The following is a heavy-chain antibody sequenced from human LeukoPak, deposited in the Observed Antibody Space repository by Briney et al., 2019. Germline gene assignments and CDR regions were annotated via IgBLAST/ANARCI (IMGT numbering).Heavy chain of an antibody. CDR1: GDSISGQL. CDR3: ARQLVPAATSFDY. CDR2: IYASGST. V-gene: IGHV4-4*07. D-gene: IGHD2-2*01. J-gene: IGHJ4*02. Sequence: SETLSLTCTVSGDSISGQLWNWIRQPAGRGLEWIGRIYASGSTNYNPSLKSRVTMSVDTSKNQFSLKLSSVTAADTAVYYCARQLVPAATSFDYWGQGTLVTVSS.